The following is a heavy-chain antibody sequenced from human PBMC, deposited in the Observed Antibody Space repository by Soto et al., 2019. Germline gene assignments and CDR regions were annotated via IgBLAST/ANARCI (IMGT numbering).Heavy chain of an antibody. Sequence: PSETLSLTCTVSGGSISSSSYYWGWIRQPPGKGLEWIGSIYYSGSTYYNPSLKSRVTISVDTSKNQFSLKLSSVTAADTAVYYCARERGGSCYLDYWGQGTLVTVSS. D-gene: IGHD2-15*01. J-gene: IGHJ4*02. CDR2: IYYSGST. CDR1: GGSISSSSYY. V-gene: IGHV4-39*07. CDR3: ARERGGSCYLDY.